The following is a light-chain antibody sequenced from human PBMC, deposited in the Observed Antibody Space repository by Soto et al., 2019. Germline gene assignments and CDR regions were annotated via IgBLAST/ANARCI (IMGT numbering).Light chain of an antibody. CDR3: SSYTSTTMV. CDR2: DVS. CDR1: SSDV. V-gene: IGLV2-14*03. Sequence: QSVLTQPASMSGSPGQSITISCTGTSSDVSWYQHHPGEAPKLMIYDVSNRPSGISNRFSGSKSGNTASLTISGLQAEDEADYYCSSYTSTTMVFGGGTKLTVL. J-gene: IGLJ2*01.